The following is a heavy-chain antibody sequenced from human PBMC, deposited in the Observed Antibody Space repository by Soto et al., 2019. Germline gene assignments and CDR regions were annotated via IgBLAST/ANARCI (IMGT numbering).Heavy chain of an antibody. CDR2: INHSGST. CDR3: ARVRGVVPAAIDY. J-gene: IGHJ4*02. V-gene: IGHV4-34*01. CDR1: GGSFSGYY. D-gene: IGHD2-2*01. Sequence: SETLSLTCAVYGGSFSGYYWSWIRQPPGKGLEWIGEINHSGSTNYNPSLKSRVTISVDTSKNQFSLKLSSVTAADTAVYYCARVRGVVPAAIDYWGQGTLVTVSS.